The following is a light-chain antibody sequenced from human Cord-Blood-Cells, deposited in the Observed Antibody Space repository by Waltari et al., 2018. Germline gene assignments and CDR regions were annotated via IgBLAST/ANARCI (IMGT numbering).Light chain of an antibody. CDR3: SSYAGSNNLV. V-gene: IGLV2-8*01. J-gene: IGLJ3*02. Sequence: QSALTQPPSAPGSPGQSVTIPCTGTSSDVGGSNYVSWYQQHPGEAPKLMIYEVSKRPSGVPDRFSGSKSGNTASLTVSGLQAEDEADYYCSSYAGSNNLVFGGGTKLTVL. CDR1: SSDVGGSNY. CDR2: EVS.